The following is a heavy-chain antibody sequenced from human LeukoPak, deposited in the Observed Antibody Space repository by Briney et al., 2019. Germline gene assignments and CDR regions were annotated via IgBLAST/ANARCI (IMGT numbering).Heavy chain of an antibody. J-gene: IGHJ4*02. D-gene: IGHD3-16*02. CDR3: ARAPNDYVWGSYRYVPTNLDY. CDR2: ISSSSSYI. V-gene: IGHV3-21*01. Sequence: GGSLRLSCAASGFTFSSYSMNWVRQAPGKGLEWASSISSSSSYIYYADSVKGRFTISRDNAKNSLYLQMNSLRAEDTVVYYCARAPNDYVWGSYRYVPTNLDYWGQGTLVTVSS. CDR1: GFTFSSYS.